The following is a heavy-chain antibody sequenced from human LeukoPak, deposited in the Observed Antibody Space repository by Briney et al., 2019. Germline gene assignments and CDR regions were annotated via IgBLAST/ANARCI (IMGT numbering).Heavy chain of an antibody. V-gene: IGHV3-23*01. D-gene: IGHD2-2*02. Sequence: GGSLRLSCAASGFTFSNFAMTWVRQAPGKGLEWVAAISGSGVLTFYADSVRGRFTISRDISKNTLYLQMNSLRAEDTAVYYCARGRYTNIYWGQGTLVTVSS. CDR3: ARGRYTNIY. J-gene: IGHJ4*02. CDR2: ISGSGVLT. CDR1: GFTFSNFA.